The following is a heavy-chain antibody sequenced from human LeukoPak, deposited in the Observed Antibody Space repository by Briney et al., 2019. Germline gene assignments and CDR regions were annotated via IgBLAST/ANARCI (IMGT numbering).Heavy chain of an antibody. D-gene: IGHD1-26*01. V-gene: IGHV3-7*01. CDR1: GFTSSDFW. CDR3: ARGVGL. J-gene: IGHJ2*01. Sequence: GGSLRLSCAASGFTSSDFWMTWVRQAPGKGLEWVANINQDGSEKYYVDSVKGRFTISRDNAKNSLYLQMNSLRAEDTAVYYCARGVGLWGRGTLVTVSS. CDR2: INQDGSEK.